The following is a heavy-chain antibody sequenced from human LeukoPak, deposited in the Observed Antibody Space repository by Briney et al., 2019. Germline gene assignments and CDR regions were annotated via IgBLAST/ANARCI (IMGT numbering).Heavy chain of an antibody. D-gene: IGHD3-3*01. CDR1: GGTFSSYT. CDR2: IIPILGIA. J-gene: IGHJ4*02. CDR3: AGLSDFGVVTYDY. Sequence: ASVKVSCKASGGTFSSYTISWVRQAPGQGLEWMGRIIPILGIANYAQKFQGRVTITADKSTSTAYMELSSLRSEDTAVYYCAGLSDFGVVTYDYWGQGTLVTVSS. V-gene: IGHV1-69*02.